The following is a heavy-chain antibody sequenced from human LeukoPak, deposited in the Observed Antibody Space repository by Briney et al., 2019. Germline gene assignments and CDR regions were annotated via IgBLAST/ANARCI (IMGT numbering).Heavy chain of an antibody. Sequence: SETLSLTCAVYGGSFSGYYWSWIRQPPGKGLEWIGEINHGGNTKYNPSLKSRVTISVDTSKNQFSLKLSSVTAADTAVYYCASYGKDDYWGQGTLVTVSS. CDR2: INHGGNT. CDR1: GGSFSGYY. D-gene: IGHD3-16*01. CDR3: ASYGKDDY. J-gene: IGHJ4*02. V-gene: IGHV4-34*01.